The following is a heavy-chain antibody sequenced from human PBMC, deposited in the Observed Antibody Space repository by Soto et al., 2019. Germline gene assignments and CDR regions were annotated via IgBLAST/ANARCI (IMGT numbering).Heavy chain of an antibody. V-gene: IGHV1-46*01. Sequence: AASVKVSCKASGYTFTSYYMHWVRQAPGQGLEWMGIINPSGGSTSYAQKFQGRVTMTRDTSTSTVYMELSSLRSEDTAVYYCARDGAYYYDSSNGFDPWGQGTLVTVSS. J-gene: IGHJ5*02. CDR1: GYTFTSYY. CDR3: ARDGAYYYDSSNGFDP. D-gene: IGHD3-22*01. CDR2: INPSGGST.